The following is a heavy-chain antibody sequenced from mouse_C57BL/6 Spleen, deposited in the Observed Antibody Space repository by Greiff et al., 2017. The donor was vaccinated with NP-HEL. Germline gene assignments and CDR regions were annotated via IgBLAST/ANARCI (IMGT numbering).Heavy chain of an antibody. Sequence: VQLQQSGAELVRPGASVKLSCTASGFTITDDYMHWVKQRPEQGLEWIGWIDPENGDTEYAPKFQGKAIMTADTSSNTAYLQLSSLTSEDAAVYYCTTPITTVGATRSMDYWGQGTSVTVSS. V-gene: IGHV14-4*01. D-gene: IGHD1-1*01. CDR1: GFTITDDY. J-gene: IGHJ4*01. CDR3: TTPITTVGATRSMDY. CDR2: IDPENGDT.